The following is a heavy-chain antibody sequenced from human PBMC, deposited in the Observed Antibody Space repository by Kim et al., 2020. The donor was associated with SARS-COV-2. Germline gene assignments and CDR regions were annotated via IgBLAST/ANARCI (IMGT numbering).Heavy chain of an antibody. D-gene: IGHD2-2*01. J-gene: IGHJ6*03. V-gene: IGHV1-18*01. Sequence: ASVKVSCKASGYTFTSYGISWVRQAPGQGLEWMGWISAYNGNTNYAQKLQGRVTMTTDTSTSTAYMELRSLRSDDTAVYYCAREMYCSSTSCPESYYYMDVWGKGTTVTVSS. CDR1: GYTFTSYG. CDR2: ISAYNGNT. CDR3: AREMYCSSTSCPESYYYMDV.